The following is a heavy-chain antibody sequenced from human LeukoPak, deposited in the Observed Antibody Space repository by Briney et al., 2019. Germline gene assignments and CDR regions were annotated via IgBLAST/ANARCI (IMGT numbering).Heavy chain of an antibody. Sequence: PSETLSLTCAVSGYSISSGYYWDWIRQPPGKGLEWIGSIYHSGNTYYNTSLKSRVTISVDTSKNQFSLKLTSVTAADTAVYYCARLRKGRYFDYIFDYWGQGTLATVSS. CDR2: IYHSGNT. V-gene: IGHV4-38-2*01. CDR1: GYSISSGYY. CDR3: ARLRKGRYFDYIFDY. D-gene: IGHD3-9*01. J-gene: IGHJ4*02.